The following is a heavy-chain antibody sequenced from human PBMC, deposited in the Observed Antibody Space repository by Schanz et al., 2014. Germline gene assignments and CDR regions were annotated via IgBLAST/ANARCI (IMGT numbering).Heavy chain of an antibody. V-gene: IGHV3-23*01. Sequence: EVQLLESGGGLVQPGGSLRLSCAASGFTFSAYAMTWVRQIPGKGLEWVSAISASGGTTYYADSVKGRFTISRDNSKNTLYLQMNSLRAEDTAVYYCAKVRYSSGWRGDYFDEWGQGTLVTVAS. J-gene: IGHJ4*02. D-gene: IGHD6-25*01. CDR1: GFTFSAYA. CDR3: AKVRYSSGWRGDYFDE. CDR2: ISASGGTT.